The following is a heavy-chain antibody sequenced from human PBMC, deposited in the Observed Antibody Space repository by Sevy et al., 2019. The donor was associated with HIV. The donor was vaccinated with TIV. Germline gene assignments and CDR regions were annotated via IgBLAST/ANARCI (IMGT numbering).Heavy chain of an antibody. D-gene: IGHD2-21*02. CDR1: GFTFSSYG. Sequence: GGSLRLSCAASGFTFSSYGMHWVRQAPGKGLEWVAVIWHDGSNKYYADSVKGRFTISRDNSKNTLYLQMNSLRAEDTAGYYCARGPHIVVVTAIPTHFDYWGQGTLVTVSS. J-gene: IGHJ4*02. CDR3: ARGPHIVVVTAIPTHFDY. V-gene: IGHV3-33*01. CDR2: IWHDGSNK.